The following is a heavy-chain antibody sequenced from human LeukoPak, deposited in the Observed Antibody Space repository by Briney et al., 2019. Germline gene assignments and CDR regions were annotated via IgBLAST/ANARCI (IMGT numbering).Heavy chain of an antibody. Sequence: SETLSLTCTVSGASITSSNYYWLWLRQPPGKGLEWIGSIYYTGITYYNLSLKSRVTISVDTSKNQFSLKLSSVTAADTAVYYCARDSMGGFDYWGQGTLVTVSS. D-gene: IGHD3-16*01. CDR2: IYYTGIT. V-gene: IGHV4-39*07. CDR3: ARDSMGGFDY. CDR1: GASITSSNYY. J-gene: IGHJ4*02.